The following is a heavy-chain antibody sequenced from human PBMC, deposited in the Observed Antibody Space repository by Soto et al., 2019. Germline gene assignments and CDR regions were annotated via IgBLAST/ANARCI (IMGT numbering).Heavy chain of an antibody. V-gene: IGHV4-34*01. CDR3: ARGIPPIVGATLQDY. J-gene: IGHJ4*02. Sequence: ASDTLSLTCAVYGGSFSGYYWSWIRQPPGKGLEWIGEINHSASTNYNPSLKSRVTISVDTSKNQVPLKLSSVTAADAAVYYCARGIPPIVGATLQDYWGQGTLVTVSS. CDR1: GGSFSGYY. D-gene: IGHD1-26*01. CDR2: INHSAST.